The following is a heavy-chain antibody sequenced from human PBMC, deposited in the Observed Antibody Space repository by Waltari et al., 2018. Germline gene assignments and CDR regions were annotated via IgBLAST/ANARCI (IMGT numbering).Heavy chain of an antibody. Sequence: EVQLVESGGGLVQPGGSLRLSCAASGFTFSSYWMSWVRQAPGKGVEWVANIKQDGSEKYYVDSGKGRFTISRDNAKNSLYLQMNSLRAEDTAVYYCAREFAAAAGTEAIGGQGTLVTVSS. CDR3: AREFAAAAGTEAI. D-gene: IGHD6-13*01. CDR1: GFTFSSYW. CDR2: IKQDGSEK. J-gene: IGHJ4*02. V-gene: IGHV3-7*01.